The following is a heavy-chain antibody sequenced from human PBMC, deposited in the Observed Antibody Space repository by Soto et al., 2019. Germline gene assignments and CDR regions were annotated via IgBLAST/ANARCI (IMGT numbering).Heavy chain of an antibody. CDR3: ARVTVTTTTGFDY. D-gene: IGHD4-17*01. J-gene: IGHJ4*02. CDR2: FYYSGST. V-gene: IGHV4-39*01. CDR1: GGSISSSSYS. Sequence: SETLSLTCTVSGGSISSSSYSWGWIRQPPGKGPEWIGTFYYSGSTYYNPSLKSRVTISVDTTKNQFFLKLNSVTAADTAVYYCARVTVTTTTGFDYWGQGTLVTVSS.